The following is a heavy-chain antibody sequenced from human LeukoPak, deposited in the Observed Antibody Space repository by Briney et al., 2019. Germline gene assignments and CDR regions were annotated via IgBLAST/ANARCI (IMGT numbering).Heavy chain of an antibody. CDR2: ISYDGSNK. D-gene: IGHD4-23*01. CDR3: ARDLDYGGTFDY. J-gene: IGHJ4*02. V-gene: IGHV3-30*03. CDR1: GFTFSSYG. Sequence: GGSLRLSCAASGFTFSSYGMHWVRQAPGKGLEWVAVISYDGSNKYYADSVKGRCTISRDNSKNTLYLQMNSLRAEDTAVYYCARDLDYGGTFDYWGQGTLVTVSS.